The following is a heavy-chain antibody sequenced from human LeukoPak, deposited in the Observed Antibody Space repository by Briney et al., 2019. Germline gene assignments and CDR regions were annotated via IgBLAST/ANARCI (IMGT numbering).Heavy chain of an antibody. CDR3: ARHDYRNWFDP. J-gene: IGHJ5*02. V-gene: IGHV4-38-2*02. CDR2: MFHSGST. CDR1: GYSIISAYY. D-gene: IGHD4-11*01. Sequence: PSETLSLTCTVSGYSIISAYYWGWIRQPPGKGLEWIGSMFHSGSTFYNPSLKSRVTISRDTSKNQFSLRLTSVTAADTAVYYCARHDYRNWFDPWGQGTQVTVSS.